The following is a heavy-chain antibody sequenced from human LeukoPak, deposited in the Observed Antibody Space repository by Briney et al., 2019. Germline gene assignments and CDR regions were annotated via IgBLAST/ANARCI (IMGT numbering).Heavy chain of an antibody. V-gene: IGHV4-34*01. J-gene: IGHJ4*02. CDR3: ARGDVRHDYGVMGAFDY. CDR2: INHSGST. CDR1: GGPFSGYY. D-gene: IGHD4-17*01. Sequence: PSETLSLTCAVYGGPFSGYYWSWIRQPPGKGLEWIGEINHSGSTNYNPSLKSRVTISVDTSKNQFSLKPSSVTAADTAVYYCARGDVRHDYGVMGAFDYWGQGTLVTVSS.